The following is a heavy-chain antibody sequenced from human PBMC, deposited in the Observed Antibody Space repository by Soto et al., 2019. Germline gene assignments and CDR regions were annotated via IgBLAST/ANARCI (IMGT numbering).Heavy chain of an antibody. J-gene: IGHJ6*02. CDR1: GGTFSSYA. CDR2: IIPIFGTA. Sequence: ASVKVSCKASGGTFSSYAISWVRQAPGQGLEWMGGIIPIFGTANYAQKFQGRVTITADESTSTAYMELSSLRSEDTAVYYCARSSITMVRGVSHYGMDVWGQGTTVTVSS. CDR3: ARSSITMVRGVSHYGMDV. V-gene: IGHV1-69*13. D-gene: IGHD3-10*01.